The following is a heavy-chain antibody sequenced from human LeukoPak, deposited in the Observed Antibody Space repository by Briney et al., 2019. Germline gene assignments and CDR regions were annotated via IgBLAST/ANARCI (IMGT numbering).Heavy chain of an antibody. CDR1: GFTFRSFW. V-gene: IGHV3-74*01. CDR2: FNGDGSNT. D-gene: IGHD3-10*01. J-gene: IGHJ3*02. CDR3: ARGSGSYSSDAFDI. Sequence: TGGSLRLSCAASGFTFRSFWMHWVRQTPGKGPVRVSRFNGDGSNTTYADSVKGRFTTSRDTAENTVYLQMNSLRAEDTAVYYCARGSGSYSSDAFDIWGQGTMVTVSS.